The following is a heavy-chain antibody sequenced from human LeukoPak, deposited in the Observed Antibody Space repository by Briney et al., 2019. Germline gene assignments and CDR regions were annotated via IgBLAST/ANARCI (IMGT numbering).Heavy chain of an antibody. CDR3: TALWGFAFDI. J-gene: IGHJ3*02. Sequence: GGSLRLSCAASGFTFSDYSMNWVRQAPGKGLEWVGRIKSKTDGGTTDYAAPVKGRFTISRDDSKNTLYLHMSSLKTEDTAVYYCTALWGFAFDIWGQGTLVTVFS. CDR2: IKSKTDGGTT. CDR1: GFTFSDYS. D-gene: IGHD7-27*01. V-gene: IGHV3-15*01.